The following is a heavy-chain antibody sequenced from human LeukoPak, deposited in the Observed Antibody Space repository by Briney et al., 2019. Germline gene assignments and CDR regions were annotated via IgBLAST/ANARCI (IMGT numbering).Heavy chain of an antibody. V-gene: IGHV4-31*03. CDR2: IYYSGST. CDR1: GGSISSGGYY. Sequence: SGTLSLTCTVSGGSISSGGYYWSWIRQHPGKGLEWIGYIYYSGSTYYNPSLKSRVTISVDTSKNQFSLKLSSVTAADTAVYYCAREAISYYYDSSGPAGYFQHWGQGTLVTVSS. CDR3: AREAISYYYDSSGPAGYFQH. D-gene: IGHD3-22*01. J-gene: IGHJ1*01.